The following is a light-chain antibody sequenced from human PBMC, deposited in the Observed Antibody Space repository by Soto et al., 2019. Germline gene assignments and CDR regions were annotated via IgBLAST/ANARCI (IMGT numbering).Light chain of an antibody. CDR1: QSISSW. CDR2: DAS. CDR3: QQYNSYSVDT. J-gene: IGKJ3*01. Sequence: DIQMTQSPSTLSASVGDRVTITCRASQSISSWLAWYQQKPGKAPKLLIYDASSLESGVPSRCSGSGSGTEFTLTISSLQPDDFATYYCQQYNSYSVDTFGPGTKVDIK. V-gene: IGKV1-5*01.